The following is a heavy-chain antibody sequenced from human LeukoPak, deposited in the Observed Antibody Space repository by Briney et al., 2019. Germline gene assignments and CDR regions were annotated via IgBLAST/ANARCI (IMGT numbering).Heavy chain of an antibody. CDR2: IYYSGST. CDR3: ARTRPANNWNAPNNWFDP. CDR1: GGSISSYY. D-gene: IGHD1-20*01. Sequence: SETLSLTCTVSGGSISSYYWSWIRQPPGKGLEWIGYIYYSGSTNYNPSLKSRVTISVDTSKNQFSLKLSSVTAADTAVYYCARTRPANNWNAPNNWFDPWGQGTLVTVSS. V-gene: IGHV4-59*01. J-gene: IGHJ5*02.